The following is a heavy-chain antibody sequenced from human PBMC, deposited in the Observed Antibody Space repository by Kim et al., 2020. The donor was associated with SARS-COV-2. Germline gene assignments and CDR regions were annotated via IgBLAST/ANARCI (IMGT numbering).Heavy chain of an antibody. J-gene: IGHJ4*02. CDR3: ARSVGGFDY. V-gene: IGHV4-34*01. Sequence: GSTNSNPSLKSRITISGDTSKSQFSLKMTSVTAEDTALYYCARSVGGFDYWGQGTLVTVSS. CDR2: GST. D-gene: IGHD6-19*01.